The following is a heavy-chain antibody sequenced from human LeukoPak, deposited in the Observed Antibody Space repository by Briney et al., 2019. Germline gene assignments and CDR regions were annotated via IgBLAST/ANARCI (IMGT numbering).Heavy chain of an antibody. D-gene: IGHD3-22*01. J-gene: IGHJ3*02. CDR1: GGSISSGSYY. V-gene: IGHV4-61*02. CDR2: IYTSGST. CDR3: ARMDYYDSSGAFDI. Sequence: SETLSLTCTVSGGSISSGSYYWNWIRQPAGKGLEWIGRIYTSGSTNYNPSLKSRVTISVDTSKNQFSLKLSSVTAADTAVYYCARMDYYDSSGAFDIWGQGTMVTVSS.